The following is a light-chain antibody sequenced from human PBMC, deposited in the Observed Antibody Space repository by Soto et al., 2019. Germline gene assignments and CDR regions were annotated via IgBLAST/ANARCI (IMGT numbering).Light chain of an antibody. CDR2: MVF. J-gene: IGKJ1*01. CDR1: QSISSW. CDR3: QHYNSYSEA. Sequence: IQMTQSPSTLSASVGDRVTITCRASQSISSWLAWYQQKPGKAPKLLIYMVFTLKSGVPSRFSGSGSGTEFTLTISSLQPDDFATYYCQHYNSYSEAFGQGTKVDNK. V-gene: IGKV1-5*03.